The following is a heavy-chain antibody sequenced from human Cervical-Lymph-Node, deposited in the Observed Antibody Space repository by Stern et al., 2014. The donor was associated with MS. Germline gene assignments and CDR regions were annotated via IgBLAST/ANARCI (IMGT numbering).Heavy chain of an antibody. CDR2: VITFVGTP. D-gene: IGHD3-10*01. CDR3: ARGSGDNWFGP. V-gene: IGHV1-69*06. Sequence: EQLVESGAEVKKPGSSVKVSCKSSGGISWVRQAPGQGLEWMGGVITFVGTPNYAQKFQGRVTITADTSTNTTYLHLSRLTYGDTAVYYCARGSGDNWFGPWGQGTLVTVSS. CDR1: GG. J-gene: IGHJ5*02.